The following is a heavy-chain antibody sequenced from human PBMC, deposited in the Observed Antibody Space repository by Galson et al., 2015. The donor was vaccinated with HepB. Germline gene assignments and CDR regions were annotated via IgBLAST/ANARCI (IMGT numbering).Heavy chain of an antibody. CDR1: GFTFRSYA. V-gene: IGHV3-23*01. CDR2: ISGSGDTT. CDR3: AKSPAYDSSGYNYYLDY. J-gene: IGHJ4*02. D-gene: IGHD3-22*01. Sequence: LRLSCAASGFTFRSYAMNWVRQVPGKGLEWVSAISGSGDTTFYADSVKGRFTLSRDNSKNTLYLQMSTLRAEDTAVYYCAKSPAYDSSGYNYYLDYWGQGTLVTVSS.